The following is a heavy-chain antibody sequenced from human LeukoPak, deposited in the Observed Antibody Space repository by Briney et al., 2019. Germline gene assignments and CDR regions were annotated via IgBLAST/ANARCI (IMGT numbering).Heavy chain of an antibody. D-gene: IGHD6-19*01. Sequence: GGSLRLSCAASGFTSSSYAMSWVRQAPGKGLXXXXXXSGSGGSTYYADSVKGRFTISRDNSKNTLYLQMNSLRAEDTAVYYCAKDLKYSSMRRLLAIHWYFDLWGRGTLVTVSS. CDR1: GFTSSSYA. J-gene: IGHJ2*01. V-gene: IGHV3-23*01. CDR3: AKDLKYSSMRRLLAIHWYFDL. CDR2: XSGSGGST.